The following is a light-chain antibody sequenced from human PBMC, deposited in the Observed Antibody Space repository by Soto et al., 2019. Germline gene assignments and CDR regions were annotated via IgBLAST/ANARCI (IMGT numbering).Light chain of an antibody. V-gene: IGKV3-11*01. CDR2: DAS. J-gene: IGKJ5*01. CDR1: QSVSGY. CDR3: YQRSNWPPAVT. Sequence: EIVLTQSPGTLSLSPGETATLTCRASQSVSGYLAWFRHKPGQAPRLLISDASNRAAGIPARFSGGGSGTDFTLTISNLEPEDFAIYYCYQRSNWPPAVTFGQGTRLDI.